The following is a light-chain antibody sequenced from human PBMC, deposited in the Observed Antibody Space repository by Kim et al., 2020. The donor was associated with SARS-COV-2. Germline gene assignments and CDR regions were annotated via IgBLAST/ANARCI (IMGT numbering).Light chain of an antibody. CDR3: QKYNSATWT. CDR1: QDIPTS. V-gene: IGKV1-27*01. CDR2: AAS. J-gene: IGKJ1*01. Sequence: ASVGDRATITCRASQDIPTSLAWYQQKLGKVPKLLIYAASTLQSGVPSRFSGSGSGTQFTLTIGSLQTEDVATYYCQKYNSATWTFGPGTKVDIK.